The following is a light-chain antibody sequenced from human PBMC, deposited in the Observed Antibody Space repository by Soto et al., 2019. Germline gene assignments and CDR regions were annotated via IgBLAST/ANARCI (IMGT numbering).Light chain of an antibody. J-gene: IGKJ2*01. CDR1: QHISIY. Sequence: IQMTQSPSALSASLGDRINITCRASQHISIYLNWYQQRPGTAPKLLIFAASSLQSGVPSRFSGSGSGTDFTLTISSLQPDDFATYYCQQSYSNVMHTFGQGTKVDIK. CDR2: AAS. V-gene: IGKV1-39*01. CDR3: QQSYSNVMHT.